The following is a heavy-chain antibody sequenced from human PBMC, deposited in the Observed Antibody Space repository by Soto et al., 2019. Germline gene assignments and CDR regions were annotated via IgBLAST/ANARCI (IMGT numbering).Heavy chain of an antibody. J-gene: IGHJ4*02. D-gene: IGHD5-12*01. Sequence: VQLLESGGGLVQPGGSLRLSCAASGFTFSSYAMSWVRQAPGKGLEWVSGVGSGGNTYYADSVKGRFTISRDNSKNKQYLQMNSLRAEDTAVYFCAKDSGYSYNPEDYFDYWGQGTLVTVSS. CDR2: VGSGGNT. V-gene: IGHV3-23*01. CDR3: AKDSGYSYNPEDYFDY. CDR1: GFTFSSYA.